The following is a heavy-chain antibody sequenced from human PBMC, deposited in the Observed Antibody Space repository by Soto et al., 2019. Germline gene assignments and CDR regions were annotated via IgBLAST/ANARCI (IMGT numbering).Heavy chain of an antibody. CDR2: IHYSGRT. Sequence: NPSETLSLTCTVSGGSISSDSYYWGWIRQPPRKGLEWIGSIHYSGRTYYNPSLKSRVTISVDTSEKHFSLKVNSVTAVDTAVYYCANFYYDSSGYYGAFDSWGQGTLVTVSS. CDR1: GGSISSDSYY. CDR3: ANFYYDSSGYYGAFDS. D-gene: IGHD3-22*01. J-gene: IGHJ4*02. V-gene: IGHV4-39*02.